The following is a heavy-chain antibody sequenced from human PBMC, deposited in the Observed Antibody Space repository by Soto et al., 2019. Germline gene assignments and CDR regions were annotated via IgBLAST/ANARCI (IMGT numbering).Heavy chain of an antibody. D-gene: IGHD3-3*01. CDR1: GGSISSSNW. CDR3: ARAGDYDFWSGYSDDAFDI. Sequence: SETLSLTCADSGGSISSSNWWSWVRQPPGKRLEWIGYIYYSGSNNYNPALKSRVTNSGDTSKNQFSLKLSSVTAADTAVYYCARAGDYDFWSGYSDDAFDIWGQGTMVTVSS. J-gene: IGHJ3*02. CDR2: IYYSGSN. V-gene: IGHV4-4*02.